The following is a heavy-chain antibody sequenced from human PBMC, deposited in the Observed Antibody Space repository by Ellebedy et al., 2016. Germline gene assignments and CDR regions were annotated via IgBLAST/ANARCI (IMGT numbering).Heavy chain of an antibody. V-gene: IGHV1-18*01. CDR3: ARRPRDCSSTSCYSDDAFDI. J-gene: IGHJ3*02. CDR1: GYTFTSYG. CDR2: ISAYNGNT. Sequence: ASVKVSXXASGYTFTSYGFTWVRQAPGQGLEWMGWISAYNGNTNYAQKLRGRVTMTTDTSTSTVYMELRSLRSDDTAVYYCARRPRDCSSTSCYSDDAFDIWGQGTMVTVSS. D-gene: IGHD2-2*01.